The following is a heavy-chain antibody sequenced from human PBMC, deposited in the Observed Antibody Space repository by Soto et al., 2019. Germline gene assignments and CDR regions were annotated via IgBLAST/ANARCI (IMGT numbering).Heavy chain of an antibody. CDR3: ASRPLNYYDSSGYSHFDY. CDR1: GGSISSGDYY. D-gene: IGHD3-22*01. Sequence: SETLSLTCTVSGGSISSGDYYWIWIRQPPGKVLEWIGYIYYSGSTYCNPSLKSRVTISVDTSKNQFSLKLSSVTAADTAVYYCASRPLNYYDSSGYSHFDYWGQGTLVTVSS. J-gene: IGHJ4*02. CDR2: IYYSGST. V-gene: IGHV4-30-4*01.